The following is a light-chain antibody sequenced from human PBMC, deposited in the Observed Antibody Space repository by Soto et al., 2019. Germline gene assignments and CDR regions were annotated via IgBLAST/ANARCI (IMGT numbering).Light chain of an antibody. V-gene: IGKV3-15*01. J-gene: IGKJ1*01. CDR2: GAS. Sequence: EILMTQSPATLSVSPGERATLSCRASQSVSSNLAWYQQKPGQAPRLLIYGASTRATGIPARFSGSGSGTEFTLTISSLQSEDFAVYYCKQYNNWPPWTFGQGTKV. CDR1: QSVSSN. CDR3: KQYNNWPPWT.